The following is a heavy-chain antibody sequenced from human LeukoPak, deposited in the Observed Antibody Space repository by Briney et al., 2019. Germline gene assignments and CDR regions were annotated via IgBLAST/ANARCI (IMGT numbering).Heavy chain of an antibody. J-gene: IGHJ6*03. CDR2: IYYSGST. V-gene: IGHV4-61*05. D-gene: IGHD6-13*01. CDR1: GGSISSSSYY. CDR3: ARGTYSSSWYVSSYYYYYMDV. Sequence: PSETLSLTCTVSGGSISSSSYYWGWIRQPPGKGLEWIGYIYYSGSTNYNPSLKSRVTISVDTSKNQFSLKLSSVTAADTAVYYCARGTYSSSWYVSSYYYYYMDVWGKGTTVTVSS.